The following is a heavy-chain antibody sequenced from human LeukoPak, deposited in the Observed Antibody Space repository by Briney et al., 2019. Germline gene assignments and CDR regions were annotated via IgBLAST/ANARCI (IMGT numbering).Heavy chain of an antibody. CDR2: IYTSGST. Sequence: SETLSLTCTVSGGSISSYYWSWIRQPAGKGPEWIGRIYTSGSTNYNPSLKSRVTMSVDTSKNQFSLKLSSVTAADTAVYYCARGPYDSSETQVWSDPWGQGTLVTVSS. CDR3: ARGPYDSSETQVWSDP. CDR1: GGSISSYY. J-gene: IGHJ5*02. D-gene: IGHD3-22*01. V-gene: IGHV4-4*07.